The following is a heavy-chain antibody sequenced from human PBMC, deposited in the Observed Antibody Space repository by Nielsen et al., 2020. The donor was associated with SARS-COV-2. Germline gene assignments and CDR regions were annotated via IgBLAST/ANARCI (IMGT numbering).Heavy chain of an antibody. V-gene: IGHV1-69*01. D-gene: IGHD3-16*01. CDR3: AGGLGAYYYYYMDV. Sequence: WVRQAPGQGLEWMGGIIPIFGTANYAQKFQGRVTITADESTSTAYMELSSLRSEDTAVYYCAGGLGAYYYYYMDVWGKGTTVTVSS. CDR2: IIPIFGTA. J-gene: IGHJ6*03.